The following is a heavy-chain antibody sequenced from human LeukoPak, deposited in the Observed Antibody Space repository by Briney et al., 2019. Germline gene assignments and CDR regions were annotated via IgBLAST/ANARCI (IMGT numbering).Heavy chain of an antibody. Sequence: GGSLRLSCAASEFTFHTYAMTWVRQAPGKGLEWVSAISGSGGNTYYTDSVKGRFTISRDASKNTLYLQMNNLRAEDTAVYYCARNLNSGNYYYFDYWGQGTLVTVSS. J-gene: IGHJ4*02. CDR1: EFTFHTYA. CDR3: ARNLNSGNYYYFDY. V-gene: IGHV3-23*01. CDR2: ISGSGGNT. D-gene: IGHD1-26*01.